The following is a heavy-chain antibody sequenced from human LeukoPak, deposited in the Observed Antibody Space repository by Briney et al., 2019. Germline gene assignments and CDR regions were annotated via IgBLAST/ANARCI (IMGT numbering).Heavy chain of an antibody. J-gene: IGHJ4*02. CDR3: ARDASSVAAIRAFDY. CDR1: GGSISSYY. Sequence: PSETLCLTCTVSGGSISSYYWSWIRQPPGKGLEWMGYIYYSGSTNYNPSLKSRVTISVDTSKNQFSLKLSSVTAADTAVYYCARDASSVAAIRAFDYWGPGTLVTVSS. CDR2: IYYSGST. D-gene: IGHD2-21*02. V-gene: IGHV4-59*01.